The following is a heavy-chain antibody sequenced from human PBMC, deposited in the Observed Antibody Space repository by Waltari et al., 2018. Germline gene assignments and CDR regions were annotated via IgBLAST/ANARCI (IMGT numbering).Heavy chain of an antibody. J-gene: IGHJ4*02. CDR2: IRYDGSNK. Sequence: QVQLVESGGGVVQPGGSLRLSCAASGFTFSSYGMQRVRQATGTGLEWVGFIRYDGSNKYYAYSVKGRFTISRDNSKNTLYLQMNSLRAEDTAVYYCAKDPGVVVAAEGGYFDYWGQGTLVTVSS. D-gene: IGHD2-15*01. CDR1: GFTFSSYG. CDR3: AKDPGVVVAAEGGYFDY. V-gene: IGHV3-30*02.